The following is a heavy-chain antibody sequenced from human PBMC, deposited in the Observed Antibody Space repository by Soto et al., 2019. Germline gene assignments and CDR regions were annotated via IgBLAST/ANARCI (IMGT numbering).Heavy chain of an antibody. CDR3: ASAQGDY. CDR2: ISWDGETT. CDR1: GFTFDDHS. V-gene: IGHV3-43*01. J-gene: IGHJ4*02. Sequence: EVQLVESGGGLVQPGGSLRLSCAASGFTFDDHSMYWVRQVSGKGLEWVSLISWDGETTYYADSVKGRFTISRVNSKNSLYLQLDALTTEDSGLYYCASAQGDYWGQGTLVTVAS.